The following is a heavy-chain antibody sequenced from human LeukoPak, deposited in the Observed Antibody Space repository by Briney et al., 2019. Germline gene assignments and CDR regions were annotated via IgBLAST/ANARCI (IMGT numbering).Heavy chain of an antibody. Sequence: ASVKVSCKASGYTFTGYYMHWVRQAPGQGLELMGWINPNSGGTNYAQKFQGRVTMTRDTSISTAYMELSRLRSDDTAVYYCARVGARITMVRGGINKYYFDYWGQGTLVTVSS. CDR2: INPNSGGT. V-gene: IGHV1-2*02. CDR1: GYTFTGYY. CDR3: ARVGARITMVRGGINKYYFDY. D-gene: IGHD3-10*01. J-gene: IGHJ4*02.